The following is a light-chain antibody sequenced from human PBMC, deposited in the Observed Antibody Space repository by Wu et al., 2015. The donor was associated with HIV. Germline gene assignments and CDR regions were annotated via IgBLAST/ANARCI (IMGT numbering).Light chain of an antibody. J-gene: IGKJ3*01. CDR2: DAS. CDR1: HDISNY. Sequence: DIQMTQSPSSLSASVGDRVTMSCQASHDISNYLNWFQQKPGKAPKLLITDASTLEAGVPSRFGASGSGTHFTFTISGLQPEDVATYYCQQFENLPLTFGPGTKVD. V-gene: IGKV1-33*01. CDR3: QQFENLPLT.